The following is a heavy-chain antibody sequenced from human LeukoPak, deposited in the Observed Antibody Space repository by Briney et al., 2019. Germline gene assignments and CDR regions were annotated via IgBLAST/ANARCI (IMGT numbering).Heavy chain of an antibody. J-gene: IGHJ5*02. CDR3: ARCYYYDSSGYLFDP. D-gene: IGHD3-22*01. CDR1: GGSLSSHY. Sequence: PSETLSLTCTVCGGSLSSHYWSWIRQPPGKGLEWIGYIYYCGSTNYNPSLKSRVTISVDTSKNQFSLKLSSVTAADTAVYYCARCYYYDSSGYLFDPWGQGTLVTVSS. CDR2: IYYCGST. V-gene: IGHV4-59*11.